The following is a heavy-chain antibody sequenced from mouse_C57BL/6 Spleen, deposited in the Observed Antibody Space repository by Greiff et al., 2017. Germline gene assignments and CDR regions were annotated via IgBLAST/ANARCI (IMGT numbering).Heavy chain of an antibody. CDR3: TLGVRAY. CDR1: GYTFTDYE. Sequence: VQLVESGAELVRPGASVTLSCKASGYTFTDYEMHWVKQTPVHGLEWIGAIDPETGGTAYNQKFKGKAILTADKSSSTAYMELRSLTSEDSAVYYCTLGVRAYWGQGTLVTVSA. CDR2: IDPETGGT. D-gene: IGHD2-13*01. V-gene: IGHV1-15*01. J-gene: IGHJ3*01.